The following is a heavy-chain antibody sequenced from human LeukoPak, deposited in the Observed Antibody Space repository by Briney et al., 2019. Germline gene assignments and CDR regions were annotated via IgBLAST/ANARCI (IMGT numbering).Heavy chain of an antibody. Sequence: PSETLSLTCTVSGGSISSYYWSWIRQPPGKGLEWIGYIYYSGSTNYNPSLKSRVTISIDTSKNQFSLKLSSVTAADTAVYYCARRGRGLGYCSSTSCPGAFDIWGQGTMVTVSS. CDR1: GGSISSYY. CDR2: IYYSGST. D-gene: IGHD2-2*01. V-gene: IGHV4-59*01. J-gene: IGHJ3*02. CDR3: ARRGRGLGYCSSTSCPGAFDI.